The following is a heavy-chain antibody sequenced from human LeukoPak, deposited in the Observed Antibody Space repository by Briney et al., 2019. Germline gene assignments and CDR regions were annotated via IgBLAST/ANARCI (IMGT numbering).Heavy chain of an antibody. Sequence: PSETLSLTCIVSGGSIGSNSWFWGWIRQPPGKGLGWIGSIYYSGSTYYNPSLKGRVTVSLDTSKNQFSLKLSSVTAADTAVYHCARDRTGGLYYMDVWGKGTTVTVSS. J-gene: IGHJ6*03. CDR3: ARDRTGGLYYMDV. CDR1: GGSIGSNSWF. CDR2: IYYSGST. V-gene: IGHV4-39*07. D-gene: IGHD1-1*01.